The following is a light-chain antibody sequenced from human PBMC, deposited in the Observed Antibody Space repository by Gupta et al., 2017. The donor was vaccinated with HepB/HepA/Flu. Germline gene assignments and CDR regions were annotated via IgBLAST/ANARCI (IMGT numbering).Light chain of an antibody. V-gene: IGLV3-25*03. CDR1: TLPNQY. CDR2: KDS. CDR3: QSADNSGNYGFVV. J-gene: IGLJ2*01. Sequence: SYELTQPPSVSVSPGQTARITCSGDTLPNQYAYWYQQKPGQAPVLLIYKDSERPSGIPARFSGASSGTTITLTITGVQAEDEADYYCQSADNSGNYGFVVFGGGTKLTVI.